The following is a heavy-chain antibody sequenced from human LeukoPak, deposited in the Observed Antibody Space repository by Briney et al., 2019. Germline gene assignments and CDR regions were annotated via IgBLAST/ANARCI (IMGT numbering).Heavy chain of an antibody. Sequence: GRSLRLSCAASGFTFSSYGMHWVRQAPGKGLEWVAVIWYDGSNKYYADSVKGRFTISRDNSKNTLYLQMNSLRAEDTALYYCAKGRTGYIPDFWGQGTLVTVAS. CDR2: IWYDGSNK. CDR3: AKGRTGYIPDF. V-gene: IGHV3-33*06. CDR1: GFTFSSYG. J-gene: IGHJ4*02. D-gene: IGHD6-13*01.